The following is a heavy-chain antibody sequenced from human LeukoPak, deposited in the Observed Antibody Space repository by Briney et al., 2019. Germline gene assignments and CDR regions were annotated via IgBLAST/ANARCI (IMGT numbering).Heavy chain of an antibody. CDR3: ARQDGITMIVGPMDV. J-gene: IGHJ6*02. Sequence: PGESLKISCKGSGYSFTSYWIGWVRQMPGKGLEWMGIIYPGDSDTRYSPSFQGQVTISTDKSISTAYLQWSSLKASDTAMYYCARQDGITMIVGPMDVWGQGTTVTVSS. V-gene: IGHV5-51*01. CDR2: IYPGDSDT. D-gene: IGHD3-22*01. CDR1: GYSFTSYW.